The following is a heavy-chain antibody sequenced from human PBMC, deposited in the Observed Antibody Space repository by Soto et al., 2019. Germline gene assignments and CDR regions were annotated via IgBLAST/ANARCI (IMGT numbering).Heavy chain of an antibody. CDR1: EFTFSSYS. CDR2: IDPDGSNT. J-gene: IGHJ5*02. Sequence: GGSLRLSCESSEFTFSSYSMQWVRQSPGRGLVXVSRIDPDGSNTHYADSVMGPFTISRDKAKNTLYLQLKSLRAEDPAVYYCTSSGSYDSAWFDPWGQGTLVTVSS. V-gene: IGHV3-74*01. CDR3: TSSGSYDSAWFDP. D-gene: IGHD3-10*01.